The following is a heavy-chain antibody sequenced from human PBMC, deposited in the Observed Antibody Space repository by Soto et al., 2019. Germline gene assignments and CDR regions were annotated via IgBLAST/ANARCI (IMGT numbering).Heavy chain of an antibody. CDR1: GGSISSYC. CDR2: IYYSGST. CDR3: ASTRCSGGSCYPRWFDP. Sequence: QVQLQESGPGLVKPSETLSLTCTVSGGSISSYCWSWIRQPPGKGLEWIGYIYYSGSTNYNPSLKSRVTISVDTSKNQFSLKLSSVTAADTAVYYCASTRCSGGSCYPRWFDPWGQGTLVTVSS. V-gene: IGHV4-59*01. J-gene: IGHJ5*02. D-gene: IGHD2-15*01.